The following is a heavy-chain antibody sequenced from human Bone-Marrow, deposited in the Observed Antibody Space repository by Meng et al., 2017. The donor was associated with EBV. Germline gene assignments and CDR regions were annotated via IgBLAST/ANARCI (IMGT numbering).Heavy chain of an antibody. Sequence: QGMLVEAGGGWVKPAVSLRLSWAAAGFTFRSYGMPWVRQAPGKGLEWVAVISYDGSNKYYADSVKGRFTISRDNSKNTLYLQMNSLRAEDTAVYYCAKAVEMATFFDYWGQGTLVTVSS. D-gene: IGHD5-24*01. CDR1: GFTFRSYG. CDR3: AKAVEMATFFDY. V-gene: IGHV3-30*18. CDR2: ISYDGSNK. J-gene: IGHJ4*02.